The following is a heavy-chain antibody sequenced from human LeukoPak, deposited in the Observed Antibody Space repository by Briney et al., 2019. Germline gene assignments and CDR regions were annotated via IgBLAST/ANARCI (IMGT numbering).Heavy chain of an antibody. J-gene: IGHJ4*02. CDR2: IYHSGST. D-gene: IGHD3-22*01. CDR3: ARDYYDSSGYYPTSPAFDY. CDR1: GYSISSGYY. Sequence: SETLSLTCTVSGYSISSGYYWGWIRQPPGKGLEWIGSIYHSGSTYYNPSLKSRVTISVDTSKNQFSLKLSSVTAADTAVYYCARDYYDSSGYYPTSPAFDYWGQGTLVTVSS. V-gene: IGHV4-38-2*02.